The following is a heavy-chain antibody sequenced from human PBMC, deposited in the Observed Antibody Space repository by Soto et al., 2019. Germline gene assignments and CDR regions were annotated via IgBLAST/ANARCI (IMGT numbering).Heavy chain of an antibody. CDR3: ATPEYCGGDCSSGMDV. V-gene: IGHV4-39*01. CDR2: IYYSGST. CDR1: GGSISSSRYY. J-gene: IGHJ6*01. D-gene: IGHD2-21*02. Sequence: SETLYLTSTVSGGSISSSRYYWGWIRQPPGKGLEWVGSIYYSGSTYYNPSLKSRVTISVDTTKKQFSLKLSSVTAADTAVYYCATPEYCGGDCSSGMDVWGQGTTVT.